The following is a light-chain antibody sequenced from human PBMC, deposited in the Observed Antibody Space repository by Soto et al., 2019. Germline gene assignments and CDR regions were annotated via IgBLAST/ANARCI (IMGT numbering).Light chain of an antibody. Sequence: QSVLTQPPSASGTHGQSLTISCSGSSSNIGSHFVYWYQHLPGTAPKLLIFRDGQRPSGVPARFFGSKSGTSASLAITGLRSEDEADYYCAVWDQSLTGWVFGGGTKLTVL. CDR2: RDG. CDR1: SSNIGSHF. V-gene: IGLV1-47*01. CDR3: AVWDQSLTGWV. J-gene: IGLJ3*02.